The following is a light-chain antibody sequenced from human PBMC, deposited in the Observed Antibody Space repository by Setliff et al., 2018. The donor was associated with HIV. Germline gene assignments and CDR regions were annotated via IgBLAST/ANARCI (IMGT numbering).Light chain of an antibody. CDR1: SGDVGAYNR. J-gene: IGLJ1*01. Sequence: QSALTQPPSVSGSPGQSVTISCTGTSGDVGAYNRVSWYQQAPGTAPKVIIYEVTNRPSGVPDRFSGPKPGNTASLTISGLQAEDEADYYCYSYTSSDTYVFGTGTKVTVL. CDR2: EVT. V-gene: IGLV2-18*02. CDR3: YSYTSSDTYV.